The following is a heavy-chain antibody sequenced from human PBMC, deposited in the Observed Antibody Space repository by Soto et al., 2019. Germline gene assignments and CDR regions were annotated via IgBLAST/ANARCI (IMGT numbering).Heavy chain of an antibody. D-gene: IGHD2-15*01. CDR3: ARDAFAYAATVYHSDY. Sequence: EVQLVESGGGLVQPGGSLRLSCGASGFTFSNYNMNWVRQAPGKWLERVSYISSSGSTTYYADSVKGRFTISRDNAKDSLFLQMNSLRDEDTAVYYCARDAFAYAATVYHSDYWGQGTLVTVSS. V-gene: IGHV3-48*02. CDR2: ISSSGSTT. CDR1: GFTFSNYN. J-gene: IGHJ4*02.